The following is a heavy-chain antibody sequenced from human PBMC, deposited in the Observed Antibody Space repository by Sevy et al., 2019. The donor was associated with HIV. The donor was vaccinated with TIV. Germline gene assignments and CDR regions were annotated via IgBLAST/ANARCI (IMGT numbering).Heavy chain of an antibody. J-gene: IGHJ4*02. D-gene: IGHD6-25*01. CDR3: ARALAAAASY. CDR2: ISYDGSNK. V-gene: IGHV3-30-3*01. CDR1: GFTFSSYA. Sequence: GGSLRLSCAASGFTFSSYAMHWVRQAPGKGLEWVAVISYDGSNKYYADSVKGRFTISRDNSKNSMHLQMNSLRAEDTAVYYCARALAAAASYWGQGTLVTVSS.